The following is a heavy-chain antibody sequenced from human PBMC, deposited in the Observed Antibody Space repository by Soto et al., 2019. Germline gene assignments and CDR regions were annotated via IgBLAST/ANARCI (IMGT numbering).Heavy chain of an antibody. CDR1: GGTFSSYA. J-gene: IGHJ4*02. CDR2: IIPIFGTA. CDR3: AIHRRDGYNMGYYFDY. V-gene: IGHV1-69*06. D-gene: IGHD5-12*01. Sequence: QVQLVQSGAEVKKPGSSVKVSCKAAGGTFSSYAISWVRQAPGQGLEWMGGIIPIFGTANYAQKFQGRVTITADKSTSTAYMELSSLRSEDTAVYYCAIHRRDGYNMGYYFDYWGQGTLVTVSS.